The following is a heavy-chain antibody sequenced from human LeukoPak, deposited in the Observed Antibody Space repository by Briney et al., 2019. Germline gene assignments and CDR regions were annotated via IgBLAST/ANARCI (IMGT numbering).Heavy chain of an antibody. V-gene: IGHV1-24*01. CDR3: ARVQGSGSYLYYYYYYYMDV. Sequence: GASVKVSCKVSGYTLTELSMHWVRQAPGKGLEWMGGFDPEDGETIYAQKFQGRVTMTEDTSTDTAYMELSSLRSEDTAVYYCARVQGSGSYLYYYYYYYMDVWGKGTTVTISS. CDR1: GYTLTELS. D-gene: IGHD3-10*01. CDR2: FDPEDGET. J-gene: IGHJ6*03.